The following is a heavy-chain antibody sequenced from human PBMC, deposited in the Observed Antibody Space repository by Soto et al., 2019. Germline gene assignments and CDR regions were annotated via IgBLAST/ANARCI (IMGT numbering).Heavy chain of an antibody. CDR2: IYPGDSDT. Sequence: GESLKISCKASGYSLTSYWIAWVRQMPEKGLEWMGIIYPGDSDTRYSPSFQGQIIISADKSISTAYLQWSSLKASDTAMYYCATLAHCSSTSCHGGRNYLQYWGQGTLVTV. J-gene: IGHJ1*01. V-gene: IGHV5-51*01. D-gene: IGHD2-2*01. CDR3: ATLAHCSSTSCHGGRNYLQY. CDR1: GYSLTSYW.